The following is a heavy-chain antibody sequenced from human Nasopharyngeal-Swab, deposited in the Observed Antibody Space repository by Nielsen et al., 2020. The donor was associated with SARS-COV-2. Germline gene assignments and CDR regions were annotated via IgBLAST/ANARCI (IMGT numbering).Heavy chain of an antibody. V-gene: IGHV4-34*01. CDR2: VDHTGRT. J-gene: IGHJ6*02. Sequence: GSLRLSCAVHVGSFSGYYWSWVRQPPGKVLEWIGEVDHTGRTNNNPSLQSRVTMSVDTSKNQFSLTLSSVTAADTAVYYCARGGYQLLLRNYYYGMDVWSQGTTVTVSS. CDR3: ARGGYQLLLRNYYYGMDV. D-gene: IGHD2-15*01. CDR1: VGSFSGYY.